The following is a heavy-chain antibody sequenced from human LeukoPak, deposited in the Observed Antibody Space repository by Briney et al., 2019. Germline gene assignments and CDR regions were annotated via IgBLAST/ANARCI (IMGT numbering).Heavy chain of an antibody. J-gene: IGHJ4*02. Sequence: GRSLRLSCVASGFTFSNHGMRWVRQAPGKGLEWVAVISGDGGAKFYADSVKGRFTLFRDNPKNTLYLQVNDLSAEDTAVYYCAREATWGQWYFDLWGQGTPVTVSS. V-gene: IGHV3-30*03. D-gene: IGHD6-19*01. CDR3: AREATWGQWYFDL. CDR2: ISGDGGAK. CDR1: GFTFSNHG.